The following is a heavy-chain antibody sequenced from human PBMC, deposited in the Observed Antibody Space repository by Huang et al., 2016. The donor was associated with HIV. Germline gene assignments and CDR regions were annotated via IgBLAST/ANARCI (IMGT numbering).Heavy chain of an antibody. V-gene: IGHV4-39*01. CDR3: ARHGRVAGHYYNNMDV. D-gene: IGHD6-19*01. Sequence: LQLQESGPGLVKSSETLSLICTVSGGSIRSSSYYWGWLRQPPGKGPEWIGSIYYSGNTHYNPPLKSRVTISVDTSKNQFSLKVNSVTAADTAVYYCARHGRVAGHYYNNMDVWGRGTTVTVSS. CDR2: IYYSGNT. CDR1: GGSIRSSSYY. J-gene: IGHJ6*02.